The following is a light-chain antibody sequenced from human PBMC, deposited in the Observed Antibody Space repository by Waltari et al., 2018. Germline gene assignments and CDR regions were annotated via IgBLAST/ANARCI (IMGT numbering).Light chain of an antibody. Sequence: DIQMTQSPSSLSASVGDRVTITCRASQTISNYVAWFRQEPGKAPKSLIFAASILQSGVPSKFSGSGSGTDFTLTINSLQPEDFATYYCQQYYSYPNTFGQGTKLEIK. J-gene: IGKJ2*01. CDR3: QQYYSYPNT. CDR2: AAS. V-gene: IGKV1-16*02. CDR1: QTISNY.